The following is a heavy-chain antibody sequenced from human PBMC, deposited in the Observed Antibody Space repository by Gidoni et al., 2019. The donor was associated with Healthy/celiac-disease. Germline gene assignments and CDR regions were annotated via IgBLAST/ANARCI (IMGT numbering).Heavy chain of an antibody. J-gene: IGHJ5*02. V-gene: IGHV3-30-3*01. D-gene: IGHD2-2*01. CDR3: ARDLRMNIVVVPAARNNWFDP. CDR1: GFPFLSYA. Sequence: VQLVESGGGVVKPGRSLRLSCAASGFPFLSYALQGVRQAPGKGLEWVAGKSYDGSNKYYADSVKGRFTISRDNSKNTLYLQMNSLRAEDTAVYYCARDLRMNIVVVPAARNNWFDPWGQGTLVTVSS. CDR2: KSYDGSNK.